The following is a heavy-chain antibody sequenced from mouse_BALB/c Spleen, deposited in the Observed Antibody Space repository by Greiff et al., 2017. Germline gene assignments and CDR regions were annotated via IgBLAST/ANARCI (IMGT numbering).Heavy chain of an antibody. D-gene: IGHD4-1*01. CDR3: ARRGTGFAY. V-gene: IGHV5-12-2*01. CDR1: GFTFSSYT. Sequence: DVKLVESGGGLVQPGGSLKLSCAASGFTFSSYTMSWVRQTPEKRLEWVAYISNGGGSTYYPDTVKGRFTISRDNAKNTLYLQMSSLKSEDTAMYYCARRGTGFAYWGQGTLGTVSA. CDR2: ISNGGGST. J-gene: IGHJ3*01.